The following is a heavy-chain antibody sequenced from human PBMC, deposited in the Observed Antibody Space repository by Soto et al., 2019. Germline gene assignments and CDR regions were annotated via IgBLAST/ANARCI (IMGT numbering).Heavy chain of an antibody. CDR2: IKSKTDGGTT. CDR3: TTVGRWIFDFWSGYYLPYYYYYMDV. Sequence: GSLRLSCAASGFTFSNAWMSWVRQAPGKGLEWVGRIKSKTDGGTTDYAAPVKGRFTISRDDSKNTLYLQMNSLKTENTAVYYCTTVGRWIFDFWSGYYLPYYYYYMDVWGKGTTVTSP. V-gene: IGHV3-15*01. J-gene: IGHJ6*03. CDR1: GFTFSNAW. D-gene: IGHD3-3*01.